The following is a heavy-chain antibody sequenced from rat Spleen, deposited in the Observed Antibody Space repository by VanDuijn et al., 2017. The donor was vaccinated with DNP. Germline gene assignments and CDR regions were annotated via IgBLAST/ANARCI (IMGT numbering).Heavy chain of an antibody. CDR3: TRGPIGTTVFAY. D-gene: IGHD1-5*01. J-gene: IGHJ3*01. Sequence: QVQLKESGPGLVQPSQTLSLTCTVSGFSLTNNSVSWVRQPPGKGLEWMGTIWSGGNTDYSSALKSRLSLSRDTSKSQVLLKMNSLQTEDTAMYCCTRGPIGTTVFAYWGQGTLVTVSS. CDR1: GFSLTNNS. CDR2: IWSGGNT. V-gene: IGHV2-15*01.